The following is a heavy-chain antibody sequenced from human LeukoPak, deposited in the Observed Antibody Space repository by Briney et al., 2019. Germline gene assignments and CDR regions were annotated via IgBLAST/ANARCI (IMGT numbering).Heavy chain of an antibody. CDR3: TRVLWPTVRNAFDI. Sequence: SETLSLTRTVSGGSISSSSYYWGWIRQPPGKGLEWIGSIYYSGSTYYNPSLKSRVTISVDTSKNQFSLKLSSVTAADTAVYYCTRVLWPTVRNAFDIWGQGTMVTVSS. D-gene: IGHD2-21*01. CDR2: IYYSGST. CDR1: GGSISSSSYY. V-gene: IGHV4-39*07. J-gene: IGHJ3*02.